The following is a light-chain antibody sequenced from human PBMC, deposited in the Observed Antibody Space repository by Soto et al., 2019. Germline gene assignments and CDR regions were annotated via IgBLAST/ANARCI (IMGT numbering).Light chain of an antibody. CDR2: KAS. J-gene: IGKJ1*01. Sequence: IQMTQSPPSLSASVGDTVTITCRASQSISSSLNWYQQKPGKAPKLLIYKASTLKSGVPSRFSGSGSGTEFTLTITSLQPDDFATYYCQQYNSYPWTFGQGTKVDIK. V-gene: IGKV1-5*03. CDR1: QSISSS. CDR3: QQYNSYPWT.